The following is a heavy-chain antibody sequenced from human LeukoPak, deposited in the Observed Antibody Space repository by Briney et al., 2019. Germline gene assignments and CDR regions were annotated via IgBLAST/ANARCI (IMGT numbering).Heavy chain of an antibody. V-gene: IGHV4-31*03. D-gene: IGHD3-10*01. J-gene: IGHJ4*02. CDR1: GGSISSGGYY. CDR2: IYYSGST. CDR3: ARWAMARGRYYFDY. Sequence: SQTLSLTCTVSGGSISSGGYYWSWIRQHPGKGLEWIGYIYYSGSTYYNPSLKSRVTISVDTPKNQFSLKLSSVTAADTAVYYCARWAMARGRYYFDYWGQGNLVTVSS.